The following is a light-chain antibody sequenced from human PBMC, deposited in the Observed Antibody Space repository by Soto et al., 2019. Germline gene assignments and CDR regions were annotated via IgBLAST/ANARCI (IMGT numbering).Light chain of an antibody. CDR1: SSNIGAGYE. V-gene: IGLV1-40*01. CDR3: QSYDSSLSGYV. CDR2: ENN. J-gene: IGLJ1*01. Sequence: QSVLTQPPSVSEAPGQRVTISCTGSSSNIGAGYEAHWYQQVPGTAPKLLIYENNNRPYGVPDRFSGSKSGTSASLAITGLQAEDEAEYYCQSYDSSLSGYVFGTGTKVTVL.